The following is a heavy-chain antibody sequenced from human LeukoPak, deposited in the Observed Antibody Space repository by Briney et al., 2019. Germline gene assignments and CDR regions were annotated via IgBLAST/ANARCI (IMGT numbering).Heavy chain of an antibody. J-gene: IGHJ2*01. D-gene: IGHD5-18*01. V-gene: IGHV3-21*01. CDR1: GFTFSSYS. CDR2: ISSSSSYI. Sequence: GGSLRLSCAASGFTFSSYSMNWVRQAPGKGLEWVSSISSSSSYIYYADSVKGRFTISRDNAKNSLYPQMNSLRAEDTAVYYCARDRDTAMVNWYFDLWGRGTLVTVS. CDR3: ARDRDTAMVNWYFDL.